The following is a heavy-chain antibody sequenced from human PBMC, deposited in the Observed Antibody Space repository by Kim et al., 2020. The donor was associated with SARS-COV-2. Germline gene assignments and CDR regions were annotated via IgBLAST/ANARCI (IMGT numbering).Heavy chain of an antibody. D-gene: IGHD1-26*01. Sequence: NPSLKSRVTRSGDPSKNQFSLKLSSVTAADTAVYYCARRLVGATGGAFDYWGQGTLVTVSS. V-gene: IGHV4-4*09. CDR3: ARRLVGATGGAFDY. J-gene: IGHJ4*02.